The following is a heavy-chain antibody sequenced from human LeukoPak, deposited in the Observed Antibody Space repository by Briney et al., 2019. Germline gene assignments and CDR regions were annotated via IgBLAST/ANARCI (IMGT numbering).Heavy chain of an antibody. V-gene: IGHV1-2*02. Sequence: GASVKVSCKVSGYTFTGYYMHWVRQAPGQGLEWMGWINPNSGGTNYAQKFQGRVTMTRDTSISTAYMELSRLRSDDTAVYYCARGARGSGSYPPAVYYFDCWGQGTLVTVSS. CDR2: INPNSGGT. CDR3: ARGARGSGSYPPAVYYFDC. D-gene: IGHD3-10*01. CDR1: GYTFTGYY. J-gene: IGHJ4*02.